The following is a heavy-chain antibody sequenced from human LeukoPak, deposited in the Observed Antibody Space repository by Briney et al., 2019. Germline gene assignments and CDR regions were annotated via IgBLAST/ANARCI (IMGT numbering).Heavy chain of an antibody. D-gene: IGHD3-10*01. J-gene: IGHJ5*02. Sequence: SQTLSLTCTVSGGSISSGGYYWSWSRQHPGKGLGWIGYIYYSGSTYYNPSLKSRVSISVDTSKNQFSLKLSSVTAADTAVYYCARCPLVRGVILPWFDPWGQGTLVTVSS. V-gene: IGHV4-31*03. CDR3: ARCPLVRGVILPWFDP. CDR1: GGSISSGGYY. CDR2: IYYSGST.